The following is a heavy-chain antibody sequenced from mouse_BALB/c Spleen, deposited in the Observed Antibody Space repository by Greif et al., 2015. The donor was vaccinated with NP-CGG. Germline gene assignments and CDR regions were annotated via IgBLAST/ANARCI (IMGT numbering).Heavy chain of an antibody. Sequence: EVQGVESGGDLVKLGGSLKLSCAASGFTFSSYYMSWVRQTPEKRLELVAAITRSGGSTYYPDTVKGRFTISRDIARNTLYLKMSSLKSQDTALYYCAKHATHYTMDYWGHGTSVTVPS. J-gene: IGHJ4*01. CDR1: GFTFSSYY. D-gene: IGHD6-1*01. CDR3: AKHATHYTMDY. V-gene: IGHV5-6-2*01. CDR2: ITRSGGST.